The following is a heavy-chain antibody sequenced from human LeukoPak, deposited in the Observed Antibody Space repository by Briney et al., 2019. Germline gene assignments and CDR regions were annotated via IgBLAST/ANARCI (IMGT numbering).Heavy chain of an antibody. CDR3: VRIRDGYNDAYDI. CDR2: INPGGDNT. J-gene: IGHJ3*02. V-gene: IGHV1-46*01. Sequence: ASVKVSCKASGYTFTNYYIHWVRQAPGQGLEWMGLINPGGDNTDYAQNFQGRVTMTRDTSTSTVYMGLSSLRSEDTAVYYCVRIRDGYNDAYDIWGQRTMVTVSS. CDR1: GYTFTNYY. D-gene: IGHD5-24*01.